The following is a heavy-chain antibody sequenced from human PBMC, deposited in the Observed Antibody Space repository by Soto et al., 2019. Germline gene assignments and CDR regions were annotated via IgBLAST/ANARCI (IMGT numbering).Heavy chain of an antibody. Sequence: QVQLVASGGGVVQPGRSLRLSCAASGFTFSHYAMHWVRQAPGKGLEWVALMSYDGSNEYYADSVKGRFTISRDNSTNTLYLRMNSLRAEDTAVYYCAKDGSHNVGYWGQGSLFTFSA. CDR3: AKDGSHNVGY. CDR1: GFTFSHYA. CDR2: MSYDGSNE. V-gene: IGHV3-30*18. J-gene: IGHJ4*02. D-gene: IGHD1-26*01.